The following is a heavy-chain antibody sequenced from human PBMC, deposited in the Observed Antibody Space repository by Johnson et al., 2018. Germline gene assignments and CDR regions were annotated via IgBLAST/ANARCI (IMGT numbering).Heavy chain of an antibody. CDR1: GFTFSSYG. J-gene: IGHJ6*02. V-gene: IGHV3-30*03. CDR3: AREKAARLHYFGRDV. CDR2: ISYDGSNK. D-gene: IGHD6-6*01. Sequence: QVQLVESGGGVVQPGRSLRLSCAASGFTFSSYGMHWVRQAPGKGLEWVAVISYDGSNKYYADSVKGRFTISRDNSKNTLYLQMNSLRVEETAVYYCAREKAARLHYFGRDVWGQGTTVTVSS.